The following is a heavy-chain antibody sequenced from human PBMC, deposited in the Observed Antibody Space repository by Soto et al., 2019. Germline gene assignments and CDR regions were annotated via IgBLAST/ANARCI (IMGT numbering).Heavy chain of an antibody. CDR3: ARDRVEGYCRGGSCYSPGY. CDR1: GYTFTSHG. J-gene: IGHJ4*02. V-gene: IGHV1-18*01. Sequence: QVQLVQSGAEMKKSGASVKVSCKASGYTFTSHGISWVRQAPGQGLEWVGWISPYNGDTNYAQKVQDRVSMTTDTSTRTAYMELRSLRSVDTAVYYCARDRVEGYCRGGSCYSPGYWGQGTLFPVSS. D-gene: IGHD2-15*01. CDR2: ISPYNGDT.